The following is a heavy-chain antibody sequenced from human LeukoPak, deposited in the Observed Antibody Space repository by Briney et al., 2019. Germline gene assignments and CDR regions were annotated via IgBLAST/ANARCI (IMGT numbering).Heavy chain of an antibody. Sequence: GGSLRLSCAASGFTFSSYAMHWVRQAPGKGLEWVAVISYDGSNKYYADSVKGRFTISRDNSKNTLYLQMNSLRAEDTAVYYCAKAPSSPDAPPYGMDVWGQGTTVTVSS. V-gene: IGHV3-30-3*01. CDR3: AKAPSSPDAPPYGMDV. J-gene: IGHJ6*02. CDR2: ISYDGSNK. D-gene: IGHD6-13*01. CDR1: GFTFSSYA.